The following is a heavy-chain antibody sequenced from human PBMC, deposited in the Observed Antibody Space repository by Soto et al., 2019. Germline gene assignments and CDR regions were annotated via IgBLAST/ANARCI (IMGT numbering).Heavy chain of an antibody. D-gene: IGHD2-15*01. CDR1: GGTFSSYA. CDR3: ARDGGRYCSGGSCLDYYYYGMDV. Sequence: QVQLVQSGAEVKKPGSSVKVSCKASGGTFSSYAISWVRQAPGQGLEWMGGIIPIFGTANYAQKFQGRVPITADESTRTAYMELSSLRAEDTAVYYCARDGGRYCSGGSCLDYYYYGMDVWGQGTTVTVSS. V-gene: IGHV1-69*12. CDR2: IIPIFGTA. J-gene: IGHJ6*02.